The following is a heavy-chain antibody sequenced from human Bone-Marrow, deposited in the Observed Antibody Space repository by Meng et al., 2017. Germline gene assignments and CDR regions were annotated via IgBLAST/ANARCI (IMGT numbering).Heavy chain of an antibody. V-gene: IGHV3-11*01. D-gene: IGHD6-13*01. Sequence: GASLKISCAASGFTFSDYYMSWIPQAPGKGLEWVSYISSSGSTIYYADSVKGRFTISRDNAKNSLYLQMNSLRAEDTALYYCAKDIGRSSSWYYGRYGMDVWGQGTTVTVSS. CDR3: AKDIGRSSSWYYGRYGMDV. CDR1: GFTFSDYY. J-gene: IGHJ6*02. CDR2: ISSSGSTI.